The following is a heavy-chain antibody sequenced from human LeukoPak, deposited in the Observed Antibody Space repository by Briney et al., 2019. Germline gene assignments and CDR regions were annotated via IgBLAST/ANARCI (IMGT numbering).Heavy chain of an antibody. D-gene: IGHD6-19*01. CDR1: GGSFSGYY. J-gene: IGHJ4*02. Sequence: SETLSLTCAVYGGSFSGYYWSWIRQPPGKGLEWIGEINHSGGTNYNPSLKSRVTISVDTSKNQFSLKLSSVTAADTAVYFCARDITPYSSGWYDYWGQGTLVTVSS. CDR2: INHSGGT. V-gene: IGHV4-34*01. CDR3: ARDITPYSSGWYDY.